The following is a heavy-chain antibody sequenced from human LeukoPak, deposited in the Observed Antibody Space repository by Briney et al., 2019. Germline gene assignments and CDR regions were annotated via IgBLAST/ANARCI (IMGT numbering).Heavy chain of an antibody. CDR3: ARGGPRYYYNGLDV. J-gene: IGHJ6*02. CDR1: GGSISGYY. D-gene: IGHD3-10*01. Sequence: SETLSLTCTVSGGSISGYYWSWIRQPPGKGLEWIGYIYYTGSTNYNPSLQSRVTISIDTSKKQFSLNLYSVSAADMAVYYCARGGPRYYYNGLDVWGLGTTVTVSS. V-gene: IGHV4-59*01. CDR2: IYYTGST.